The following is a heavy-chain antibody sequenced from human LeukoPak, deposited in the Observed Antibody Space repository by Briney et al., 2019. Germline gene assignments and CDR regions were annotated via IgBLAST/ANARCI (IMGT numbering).Heavy chain of an antibody. CDR3: ARDFSSQDYYDSSGYYHPFDY. CDR1: GGSISSYY. D-gene: IGHD3-22*01. CDR2: IYTSGST. Sequence: SETLSLTCTVSGGSISSYYWSWIRQPAGKGLEWIGRIYTSGSTNYNPSLKSRVTMSVDTSKNQFSLKLSSVTAADTAVYYCARDFSSQDYYDSSGYYHPFDYWGQGTPVTVSS. J-gene: IGHJ4*02. V-gene: IGHV4-4*07.